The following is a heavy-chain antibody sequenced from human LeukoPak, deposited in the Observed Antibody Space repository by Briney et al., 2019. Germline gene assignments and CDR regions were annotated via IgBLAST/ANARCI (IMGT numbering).Heavy chain of an antibody. CDR3: ARSHSSSAYDAFDI. J-gene: IGHJ3*02. CDR2: IHYSGST. D-gene: IGHD6-6*01. CDR1: SGSISSYY. V-gene: IGHV4-59*01. Sequence: RSSETLSLTCTVSSGSISSYYWSWIRQPPGKGLEWIGNIHYSGSTNYNPSLKSRVTISVDTPKNQFSLKLSSVTAADTAVYYCARSHSSSAYDAFDIWGQGTMVTVSS.